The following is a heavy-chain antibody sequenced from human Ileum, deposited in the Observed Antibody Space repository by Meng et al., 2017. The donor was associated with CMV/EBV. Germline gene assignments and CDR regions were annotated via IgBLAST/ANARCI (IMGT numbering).Heavy chain of an antibody. CDR3: ARGGYSYGGYFDY. Sequence: SETLSLTCTVSGGSISSYYWSWIRQPPGKGLERIGYIYYSGSTNYNPSLKSRVTISVDTSKNQFSLKLSSMTAADAAVYYCARGGYSYGGYFDYWGQGTLVTVSS. CDR1: GGSISSYY. D-gene: IGHD5-18*01. V-gene: IGHV4-59*01. J-gene: IGHJ4*02. CDR2: IYYSGST.